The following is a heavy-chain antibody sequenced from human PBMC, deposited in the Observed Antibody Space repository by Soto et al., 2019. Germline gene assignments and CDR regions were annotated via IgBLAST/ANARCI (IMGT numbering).Heavy chain of an antibody. CDR2: IIPIFGTA. CDR1: RGSVISYA. V-gene: IGHV1-69*01. J-gene: IGHJ6*02. CDR3: ARDVVPATPYYYYYGMDV. D-gene: IGHD2-15*01. Sequence: VKGDCNAFRGSVISYAIIWVRQSAGQGLEWMGGIIPIFGTANYAQKFQGRVTITADESTSTAYMELSSLRSEDTAVYYCARDVVPATPYYYYYGMDVCGQRTTVTVSS.